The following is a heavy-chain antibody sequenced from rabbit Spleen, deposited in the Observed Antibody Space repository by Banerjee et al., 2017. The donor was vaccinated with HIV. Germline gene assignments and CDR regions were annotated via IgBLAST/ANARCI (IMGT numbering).Heavy chain of an antibody. Sequence: QSLEESGGDLVKPEGSLTLTCIASGVSFSGDSYMCWVRQAPGKGLEWIACIDAGSSGFTYSASWAQGRLTISKTSSTTVTLQMTSLTDADTAIYFCARDTSSSFSSYGMDLWGPGTLVTVS. CDR1: GVSFSGDSY. CDR2: IDAGSSGFT. V-gene: IGHV1S40*01. CDR3: ARDTSSSFSSYGMDL. D-gene: IGHD1-1*01. J-gene: IGHJ6*01.